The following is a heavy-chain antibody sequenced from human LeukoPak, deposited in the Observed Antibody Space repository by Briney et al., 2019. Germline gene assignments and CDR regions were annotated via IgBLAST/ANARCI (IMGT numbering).Heavy chain of an antibody. CDR1: GFTFSSYA. CDR3: AKGSGSPPSEFDY. V-gene: IGHV3-23*01. D-gene: IGHD3-10*01. J-gene: IGHJ4*02. Sequence: QAGGSLRLSCAASGFTFSSYAMSWVRQAPGKGLEGVSAISGSGGSTYYAHSVKGRFTISRDNSKNTLYLQMNNLRAEDTAVYYCAKGSGSPPSEFDYWGQGTLVTVSS. CDR2: ISGSGGST.